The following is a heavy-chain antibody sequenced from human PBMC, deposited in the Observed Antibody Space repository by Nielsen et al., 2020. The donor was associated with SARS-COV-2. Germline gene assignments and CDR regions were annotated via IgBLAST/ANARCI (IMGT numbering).Heavy chain of an antibody. CDR3: ARFYGDGPFDY. V-gene: IGHV1-46*01. D-gene: IGHD4-17*01. CDR2: INPSGGST. Sequence: ASSMLFSYAACYTFTSYYILWLRQAPGQGLEWMGIINPSGGSTSYAQKFQGRVTMTRDTSTSTVYMELSSLRSEDTAVYYCARFYGDGPFDYWGQGTLVTVSS. CDR1: CYTFTSYY. J-gene: IGHJ4*02.